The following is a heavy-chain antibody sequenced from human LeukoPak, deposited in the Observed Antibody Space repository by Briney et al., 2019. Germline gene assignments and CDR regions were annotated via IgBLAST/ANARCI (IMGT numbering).Heavy chain of an antibody. CDR3: AKDMGIAVAGNFDY. D-gene: IGHD6-19*01. Sequence: GGSLRLSCAASGFTVSSNYMSWVRQAPGKGLEWVSVIYSGGSTYYADSVKGRFTISRDNAKNSLYLQMNSLRAEDTALYYCAKDMGIAVAGNFDYWGQGTLVTVSS. J-gene: IGHJ4*02. CDR1: GFTVSSNY. CDR2: IYSGGST. V-gene: IGHV3-53*05.